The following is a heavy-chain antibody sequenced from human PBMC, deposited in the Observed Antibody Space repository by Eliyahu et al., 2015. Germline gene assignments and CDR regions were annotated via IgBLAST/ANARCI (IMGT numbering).Heavy chain of an antibody. CDR1: GGSISSYX. D-gene: IGHD4-17*01. CDR3: ARDYGDYVFDAFDI. Sequence: QVQLQESGPGLVKPSETLSLTXXVSGGSISSYXWSWIRQPPGKGLEWIGYIYYSGSTXYNPSLKSRVTISVDTSKNQFSLKLSSVTAADTAVYYCARDYGDYVFDAFDIWGQGTMVTVSS. J-gene: IGHJ3*02. CDR2: IYYSGST. V-gene: IGHV4-59*01.